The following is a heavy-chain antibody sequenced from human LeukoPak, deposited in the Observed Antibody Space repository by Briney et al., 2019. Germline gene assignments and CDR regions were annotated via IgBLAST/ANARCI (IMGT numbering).Heavy chain of an antibody. CDR1: GFTFGTYN. D-gene: IGHD6-19*01. Sequence: GGSLRLSCAASGFTFGTYNMNWVRQAPGKGLEWVSYISFSSSTIHYADSVKGRFTISRDNAKNSLYLQMNSLRDEDTAVYYCARGRMAVAGSYEYWGQGTLVTVSS. CDR2: ISFSSSTI. V-gene: IGHV3-48*02. J-gene: IGHJ4*02. CDR3: ARGRMAVAGSYEY.